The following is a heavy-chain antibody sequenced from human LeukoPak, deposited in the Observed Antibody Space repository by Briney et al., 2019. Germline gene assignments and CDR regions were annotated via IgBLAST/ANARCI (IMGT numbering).Heavy chain of an antibody. V-gene: IGHV4-39*01. Sequence: SETLSLTCTLSGGSIRSTSYYWGWIRQSPGKGLEWIGNIYFSGSTHYNMSLKSRVTISVDTSKNQFSLKLNSVTAADTAVYYCARLPNSSDWFDAFDIWGQGIMVTVSS. CDR1: GGSIRSTSYY. CDR2: IYFSGST. CDR3: ARLPNSSDWFDAFDI. D-gene: IGHD6-19*01. J-gene: IGHJ3*02.